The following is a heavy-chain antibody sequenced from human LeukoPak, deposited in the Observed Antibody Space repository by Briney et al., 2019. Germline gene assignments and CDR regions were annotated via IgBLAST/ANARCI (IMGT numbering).Heavy chain of an antibody. V-gene: IGHV4-59*08. D-gene: IGHD3-22*01. CDR3: ARWDYYDSSGYSPYFDY. J-gene: IGHJ4*02. CDR2: IYYRGST. Sequence: PSETLSLTCTVSGGSINNYYWSWIRQPPGKGLEWIRYIYYRGSTNYNPSLKSRVTISVDTSKIQFSLKLSSVTAEDTAVYYCARWDYYDSSGYSPYFDYWGQGTLVTVSS. CDR1: GGSINNYY.